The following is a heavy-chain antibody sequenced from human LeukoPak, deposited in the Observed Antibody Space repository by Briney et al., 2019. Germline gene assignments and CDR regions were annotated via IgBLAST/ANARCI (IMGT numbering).Heavy chain of an antibody. V-gene: IGHV3-23*01. Sequence: GGSLRLSCAASGFTFSDYAMSWVRQAPGKGLEWVSAISGSGGSTYYADSVKGRFTISRDNSKNTLYLQMNSLRAEDTAVYYCAKDLEAYGDYIDYWGQGTLVTGSS. J-gene: IGHJ4*02. CDR1: GFTFSDYA. D-gene: IGHD4-17*01. CDR3: AKDLEAYGDYIDY. CDR2: ISGSGGST.